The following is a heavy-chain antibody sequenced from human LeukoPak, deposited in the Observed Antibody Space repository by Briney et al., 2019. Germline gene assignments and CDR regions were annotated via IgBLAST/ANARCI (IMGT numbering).Heavy chain of an antibody. CDR1: GGSISSYY. CDR2: IYYSGST. J-gene: IGHJ4*02. Sequence: SGTLSLTCTVSGGSISSYYWSWIRQPPGKGLEWIGYIYYSGSTKYNPSLKSRVTISVDTSKNQFSLKLSSVTAADTAVYYCARLGPEYYDSSGEFDYWGQGTLVTVSS. CDR3: ARLGPEYYDSSGEFDY. D-gene: IGHD3-22*01. V-gene: IGHV4-59*01.